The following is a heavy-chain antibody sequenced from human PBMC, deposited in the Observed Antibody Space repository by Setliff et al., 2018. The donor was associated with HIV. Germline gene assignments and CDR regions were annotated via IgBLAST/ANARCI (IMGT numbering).Heavy chain of an antibody. CDR3: ARQAIFGYYDSSGYPTVDY. CDR1: GGSISSGSYY. D-gene: IGHD3-22*01. J-gene: IGHJ4*02. Sequence: SETLSLTCTVSGGSISSGSYYWGWIRQPPGKGLEWIGSIYYSGSTYYNPSLQSRVTISVDTSKNLFSLRLSSVTASDTAVYYCARQAIFGYYDSSGYPTVDYWGQGTLVTVS. V-gene: IGHV4-39*01. CDR2: IYYSGST.